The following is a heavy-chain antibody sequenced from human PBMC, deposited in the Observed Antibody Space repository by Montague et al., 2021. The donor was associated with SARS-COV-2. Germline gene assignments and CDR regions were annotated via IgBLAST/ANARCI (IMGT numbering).Heavy chain of an antibody. J-gene: IGHJ4*02. Sequence: SETLSLTCAVYGGSLSGFYWTWIRQAPGKGLEWVGEITHGGSTSYRPALKSRLTISLETSKNQFSLKLDSVTAADTATYYCARSHDYRGNDYFDSWGQGALVIVSS. V-gene: IGHV4-34*01. D-gene: IGHD4-23*01. CDR3: ARSHDYRGNDYFDS. CDR2: ITHGGST. CDR1: GGSLSGFY.